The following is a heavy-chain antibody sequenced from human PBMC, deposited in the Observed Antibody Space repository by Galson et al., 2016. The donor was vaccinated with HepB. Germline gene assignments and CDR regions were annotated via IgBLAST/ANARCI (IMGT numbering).Heavy chain of an antibody. V-gene: IGHV3-30*04. J-gene: IGHJ6*01. CDR3: ARPYRSTSVTSDYYYGMDV. Sequence: SLRLSCAASGFTFSNHAMHWVRQAPGKGLEWVAVISFDGSDERNAESVKGRFTISRDNSRNTLYRQMNSLRAEDTAVYYCARPYRSTSVTSDYYYGMDVWGQGTTVTVSS. CDR1: GFTFSNHA. D-gene: IGHD6-13*01. CDR2: ISFDGSDE.